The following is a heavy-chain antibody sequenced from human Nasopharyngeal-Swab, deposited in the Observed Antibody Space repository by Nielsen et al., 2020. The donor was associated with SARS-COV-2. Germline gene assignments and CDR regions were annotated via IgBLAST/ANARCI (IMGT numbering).Heavy chain of an antibody. V-gene: IGHV3-23*01. CDR3: ANENYGDRYYYYGMDV. CDR2: ISGSGGST. CDR1: GFTFRTYG. J-gene: IGHJ6*02. D-gene: IGHD4-17*01. Sequence: GGSLSLSCAASGFTFRTYGMHWVRQAPAKGLEWVSAISGSGGSTYYADSVKGRFTISRDNSKNTLYLQMNSLRAEDTAVYYCANENYGDRYYYYGMDVWGQGTTVTVSS.